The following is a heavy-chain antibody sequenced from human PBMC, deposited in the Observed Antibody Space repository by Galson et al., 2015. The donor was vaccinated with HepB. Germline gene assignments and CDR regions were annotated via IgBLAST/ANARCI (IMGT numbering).Heavy chain of an antibody. CDR1: GFTFINHV. J-gene: IGHJ4*02. D-gene: IGHD3-22*01. Sequence: SLRLSCAASGFTFINHVMTWVRQAPGKGLEWVSSLSSSGGGTYYADSVKGRVTISRDNSKNTLYLQMHSLRAEDTAVYYCAKSYFDVSGYLDWGQGTLVTVSS. V-gene: IGHV3-23*01. CDR2: LSSSGGGT. CDR3: AKSYFDVSGYLD.